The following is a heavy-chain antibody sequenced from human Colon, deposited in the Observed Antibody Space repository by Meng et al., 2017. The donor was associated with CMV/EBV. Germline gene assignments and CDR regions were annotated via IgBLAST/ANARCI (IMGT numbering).Heavy chain of an antibody. D-gene: IGHD3-3*01. CDR3: ARDFWSGSSPFDP. CDR2: IYSGGSST. V-gene: IGHV3-23*03. CDR1: GGSISNTRYY. J-gene: IGHJ5*02. Sequence: GGSLRLSCTVSGGSISNTRYYWGWVRQAPGKGLEWVSVIYSGGSSTYYADSVKGRFTISRDNSKNTLYLQMNSLRAEDTAVYYCARDFWSGSSPFDPWGQGTLVTVSS.